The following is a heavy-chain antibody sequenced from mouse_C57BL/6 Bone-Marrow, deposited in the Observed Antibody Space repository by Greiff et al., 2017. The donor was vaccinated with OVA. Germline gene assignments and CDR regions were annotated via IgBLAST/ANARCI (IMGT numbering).Heavy chain of an antibody. J-gene: IGHJ1*03. D-gene: IGHD1-1*01. CDR3: ALYYYGSSPYWYFDV. Sequence: EVQRVESGGDLVKPGGSLKLSCAASGFTFSSYGMSWVRQTPDKRLEWVATISSGGSYTYYPDSVKGRFTISRDNAKNTLYLQMSSLKSEDTAMYYCALYYYGSSPYWYFDVWGTGTTVTVSS. V-gene: IGHV5-6*01. CDR2: ISSGGSYT. CDR1: GFTFSSYG.